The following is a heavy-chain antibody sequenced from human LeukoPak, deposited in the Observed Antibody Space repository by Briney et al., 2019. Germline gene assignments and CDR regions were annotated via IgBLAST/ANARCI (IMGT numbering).Heavy chain of an antibody. D-gene: IGHD1-26*01. CDR2: MNPNSGNT. Sequence: ASVKVSCKASGGTFSSYDINWVRQATGQGLEWMGWMNPNSGNTGYAQKFQGRVTITRNTSISTAYMELSSLRSEDTAVYYCARVNWIVGATDDYWGQGTLVTVSS. J-gene: IGHJ4*02. V-gene: IGHV1-8*03. CDR1: GGTFSSYD. CDR3: ARVNWIVGATDDY.